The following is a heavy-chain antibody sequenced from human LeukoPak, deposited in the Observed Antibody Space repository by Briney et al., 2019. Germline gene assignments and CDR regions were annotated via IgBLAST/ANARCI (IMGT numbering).Heavy chain of an antibody. V-gene: IGHV4-34*01. D-gene: IGHD3-10*01. CDR2: INHSGST. Sequence: SETLSLTCSVSGGSISSYYWSWIRQPPGKGLEWIGEINHSGSTNYNPSLKSRVTISVDTSKNQFSLKLSSVTAADTAVYYCARDLGASGYFDLWGRGTLVTVSS. J-gene: IGHJ2*01. CDR3: ARDLGASGYFDL. CDR1: GGSISSYY.